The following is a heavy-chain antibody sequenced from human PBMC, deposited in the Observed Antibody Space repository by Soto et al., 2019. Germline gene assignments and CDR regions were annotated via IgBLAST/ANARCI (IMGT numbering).Heavy chain of an antibody. Sequence: GGSLRLACVASGFSFSDYYMSWIRQAPGKGLEWVSYISSSGSTIYYADSVKGRFTISRDNAKNSLYLQMNSLRAEDTAVYYCATSAQYSGYDWGGALYWGQGTLVTVSS. V-gene: IGHV3-11*01. J-gene: IGHJ4*02. CDR1: GFSFSDYY. D-gene: IGHD5-12*01. CDR3: ATSAQYSGYDWGGALY. CDR2: ISSSGSTI.